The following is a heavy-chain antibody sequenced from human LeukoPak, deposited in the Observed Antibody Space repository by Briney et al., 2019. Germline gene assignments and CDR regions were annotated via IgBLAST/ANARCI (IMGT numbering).Heavy chain of an antibody. J-gene: IGHJ2*01. D-gene: IGHD7-27*01. Sequence: SETLSLTCTVSGYSISSGYYWGWIRQPPGKGLEWIANIYHGGATYYNPSLKSRVIILVDTSKNQFSLKLSSVTASDTAVYYCARVTGIWYFDLWGRGPLVTVSS. CDR1: GYSISSGYY. CDR2: IYHGGAT. V-gene: IGHV4-38-2*02. CDR3: ARVTGIWYFDL.